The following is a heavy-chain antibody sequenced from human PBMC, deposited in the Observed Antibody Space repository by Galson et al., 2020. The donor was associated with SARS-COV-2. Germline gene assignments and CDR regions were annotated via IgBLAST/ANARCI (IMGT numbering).Heavy chain of an antibody. D-gene: IGHD3-22*01. CDR1: GFTFSSYA. CDR3: AKRNRDSSGFDD. J-gene: IGHJ4*02. Sequence: GGSLRLSCAASGFTFSSYAMNWLRQAPGKGLEWVSGISGSGSATYFAGSVKGRFTISRDNSQNTLYLQMNGLRAEDTAIYYCAKRNRDSSGFDDWGQGARVTVSS. CDR2: ISGSGSAT. V-gene: IGHV3-23*01.